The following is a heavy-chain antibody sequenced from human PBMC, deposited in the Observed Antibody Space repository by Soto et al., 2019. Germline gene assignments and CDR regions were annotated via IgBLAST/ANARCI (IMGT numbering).Heavy chain of an antibody. V-gene: IGHV1-18*04. Sequence: SVKVSCKASGYTFTSYGISWVRQAPGQGLDWMGWISAYNGNTNYAQKLQGRVTMTTDTSTSAAYMERRSLRSDETAVYYCARDTSSRLYSNYFDFWGQGTLVTVGS. CDR2: ISAYNGNT. J-gene: IGHJ4*02. CDR1: GYTFTSYG. CDR3: ARDTSSRLYSNYFDF. D-gene: IGHD4-4*01.